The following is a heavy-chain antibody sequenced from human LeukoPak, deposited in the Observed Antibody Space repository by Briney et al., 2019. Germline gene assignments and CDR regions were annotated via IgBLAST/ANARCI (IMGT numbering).Heavy chain of an antibody. CDR2: IVNDGGNA. Sequence: PGGSLRLSCAASGFTFSTYGMQWVRQAPGKGLEWVAVIVNDGGNAHYADSVRGRFTISRDNSKNTLYLQMNSLRAEDTAVYYCARDSITGDNSLDYWGRGTLVTVSS. V-gene: IGHV3-33*05. CDR3: ARDSITGDNSLDY. J-gene: IGHJ4*02. CDR1: GFTFSTYG. D-gene: IGHD7-27*01.